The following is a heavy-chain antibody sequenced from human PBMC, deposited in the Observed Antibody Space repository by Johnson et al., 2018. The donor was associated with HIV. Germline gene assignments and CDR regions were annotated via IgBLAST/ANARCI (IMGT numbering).Heavy chain of an antibody. J-gene: IGHJ3*02. D-gene: IGHD7-27*01. CDR2: ISYDGSNK. Sequence: QVQLVESGGGVVQPGRSLRLSCAASGFTFSSYAMHWVRQAPGKGLVWVSVISYDGSNKYYADSVKGRFTISRDNTKNSLYLQMNSLRAEDTALYYCAKVKSWGLDAFDIWGQGTMVTVSS. CDR3: AKVKSWGLDAFDI. CDR1: GFTFSSYA. V-gene: IGHV3-30-3*01.